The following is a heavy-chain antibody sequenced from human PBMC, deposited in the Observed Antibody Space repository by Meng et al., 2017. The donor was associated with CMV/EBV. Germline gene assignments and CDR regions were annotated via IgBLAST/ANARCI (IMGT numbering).Heavy chain of an antibody. D-gene: IGHD6-13*01. CDR1: GGSFSGYY. CDR3: ARTRYSNPFDY. Sequence: SETLSLTCAVYGGSFSGYYWSWIRQPPGKGLEWIGEINHSGSTNYNPSLKSRVTISVDTSKNQFSLKLSSVTAADPAVYYCARTRYSNPFDYWGQGTLVTVSS. V-gene: IGHV4-34*01. CDR2: INHSGST. J-gene: IGHJ4*02.